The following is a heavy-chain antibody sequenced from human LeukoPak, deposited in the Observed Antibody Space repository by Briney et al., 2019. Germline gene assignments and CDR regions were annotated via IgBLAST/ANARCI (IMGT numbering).Heavy chain of an antibody. D-gene: IGHD3-3*01. J-gene: IGHJ4*02. CDR2: ISGSGGST. CDR1: TFTLSDFW. V-gene: IGHV3-23*01. Sequence: GGSLRLSCAASTFTLSDFWMTWVRQAPGKGLEWVSAISGSGGSTYYADSVKGRSTISRDNSKNTLYLQMNSLRAEDTAVYYCAKDEYYDFWSGSSSYYYWGQGTLVTVSS. CDR3: AKDEYYDFWSGSSSYYY.